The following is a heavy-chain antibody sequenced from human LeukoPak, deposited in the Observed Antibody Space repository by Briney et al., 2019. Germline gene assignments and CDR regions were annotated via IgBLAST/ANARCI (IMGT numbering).Heavy chain of an antibody. Sequence: SSETLSLTCTVSGGSISTYYWSWIRQPPGKGLEWIGYIYYSGSTNYNPSLKSRVTISVDTSKNQFSLKLSSVTAADTAVYYCARHGFTIFGVVTKKRGWFDPWGQGTLVTVSS. V-gene: IGHV4-59*01. CDR3: ARHGFTIFGVVTKKRGWFDP. CDR1: GGSISTYY. J-gene: IGHJ5*02. D-gene: IGHD3-3*01. CDR2: IYYSGST.